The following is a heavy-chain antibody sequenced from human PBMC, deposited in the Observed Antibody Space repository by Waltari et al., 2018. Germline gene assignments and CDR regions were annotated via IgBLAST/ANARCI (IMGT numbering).Heavy chain of an antibody. J-gene: IGHJ6*02. CDR1: GGSISSSSYY. CDR2: IYYSGST. Sequence: QLQLQESDPGLVKPSETLSLTCTVSGGSISSSSYYWGWIRQPPGKGLEWIGSIYYSGSTYYNPSLKSRVTISVDTSKNQFSLKLSSVTAADTAVYYCARDGEMATIYYYGMDVWGQGTTVTVSS. V-gene: IGHV4-39*07. D-gene: IGHD5-12*01. CDR3: ARDGEMATIYYYGMDV.